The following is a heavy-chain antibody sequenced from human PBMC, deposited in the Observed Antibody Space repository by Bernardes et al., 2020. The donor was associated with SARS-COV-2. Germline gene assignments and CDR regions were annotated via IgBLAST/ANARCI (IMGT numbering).Heavy chain of an antibody. V-gene: IGHV3-48*02. J-gene: IGHJ6*02. Sequence: GGSLRLSCAASGFTFSSYSMNWVRQAPGKGLEWVSYISSSSSTIYYADSVKGRFTISRDNAKNSLYLQMNSLRDEDTAVYYCARAPRIVGAFYYYYGMDVWGQGTTVTVSS. CDR2: ISSSSSTI. D-gene: IGHD1-26*01. CDR1: GFTFSSYS. CDR3: ARAPRIVGAFYYYYGMDV.